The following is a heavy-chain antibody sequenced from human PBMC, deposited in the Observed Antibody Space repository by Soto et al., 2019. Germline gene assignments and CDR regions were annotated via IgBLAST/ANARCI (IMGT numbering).Heavy chain of an antibody. Sequence: GXSVKVSCKVSGYTLTELSMHWVRQAPGKGLEWMGGFDPEDGETICAQKFQGRVTMTEDTSTDTAYMELSSLRSEDTAVYYCRIAEAGYYYYGMDVWGQGTTVTVSS. J-gene: IGHJ6*02. CDR3: RIAEAGYYYYGMDV. CDR1: GYTLTELS. D-gene: IGHD6-13*01. V-gene: IGHV1-24*01. CDR2: FDPEDGET.